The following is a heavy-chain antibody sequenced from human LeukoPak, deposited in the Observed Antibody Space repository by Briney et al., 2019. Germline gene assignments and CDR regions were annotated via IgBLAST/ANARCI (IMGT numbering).Heavy chain of an antibody. V-gene: IGHV3-23*01. J-gene: IGHJ2*01. CDR3: AKSTGGYTGYFDL. D-gene: IGHD5-18*01. CDR2: ISGGGGST. Sequence: GGSLRLSCAASGFTVSSNYMSWVRQAPGKGLEWVSTISGGGGSTFYADSVKGRFTISRDNSKNTLYLQMNSLRAEDTAIYYCAKSTGGYTGYFDLWGRGTLVTVSS. CDR1: GFTVSSNY.